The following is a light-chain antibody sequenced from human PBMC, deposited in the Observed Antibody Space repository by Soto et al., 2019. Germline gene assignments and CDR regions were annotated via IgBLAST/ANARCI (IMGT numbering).Light chain of an antibody. CDR2: GAS. V-gene: IGKV3-20*01. CDR1: QSVSSSH. CDR3: QQYGDSPMYT. J-gene: IGKJ2*01. Sequence: EIVLTQSPGTLSSSPVERATLSCRASQSVSSSHLAWYQQKPGQAPRLLIYGASSRATGIPDRFSGSGSGTDSTLTISRLEPEDFAVYFCQQYGDSPMYTFGQGTKLEI.